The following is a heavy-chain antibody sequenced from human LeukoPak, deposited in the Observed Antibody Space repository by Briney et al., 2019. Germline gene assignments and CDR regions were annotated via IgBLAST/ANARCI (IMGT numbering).Heavy chain of an antibody. CDR2: INPNSGGT. V-gene: IGHV1-2*04. J-gene: IGHJ3*02. D-gene: IGHD3-10*01. CDR1: GYTFTGYY. CDR3: ARSLWFGELYGGDAFDI. Sequence: AASVKVSCKASGYTFTGYYMYWVRQAPGQGLEWMGWINPNSGGTNYAQKFQGWVTMTRDTSISTAYMELSRLRSDDTAVYYCARSLWFGELYGGDAFDIWGQGTMVTVSS.